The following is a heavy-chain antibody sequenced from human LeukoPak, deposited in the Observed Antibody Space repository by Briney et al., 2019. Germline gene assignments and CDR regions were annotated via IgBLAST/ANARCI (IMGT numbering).Heavy chain of an antibody. V-gene: IGHV1-46*01. Sequence: ASVKVSCKASGYTFTSYYMHWVRQAPGQGLEWMGIINPSGGSTSYAQKFQGRVTMTRDMSTSTVYMELSSLRSEDTAVYYCARDRSSTSTYYYYHMDVWGKGTTVTVSS. J-gene: IGHJ6*03. D-gene: IGHD2-2*01. CDR1: GYTFTSYY. CDR3: ARDRSSTSTYYYYHMDV. CDR2: INPSGGST.